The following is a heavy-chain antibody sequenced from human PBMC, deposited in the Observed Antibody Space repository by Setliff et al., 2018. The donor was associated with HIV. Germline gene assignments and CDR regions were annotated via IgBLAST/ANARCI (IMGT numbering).Heavy chain of an antibody. CDR2: IYSGGDT. J-gene: IGHJ3*02. CDR1: GFTFNNYA. V-gene: IGHV3-23*03. CDR3: ARGEFNHAFDI. Sequence: GGSLRLSCAASGFTFNNYAMIWVRQAPGKGLVCVSLIYSGGDTYYADSVKGRFTISRDNAKSTVYLQMGSLSADDTAVYYCARGEFNHAFDIWGQGTMVTVSS.